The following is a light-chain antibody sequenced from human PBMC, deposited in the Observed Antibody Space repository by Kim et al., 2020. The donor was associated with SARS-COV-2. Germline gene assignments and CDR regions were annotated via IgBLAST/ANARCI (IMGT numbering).Light chain of an antibody. V-gene: IGKV3-20*01. Sequence: EIVLTQSPGTLSLSPGERATLSCRASQSVTSSYLALYQQKPGQAPRLLIYGVSKRATGVPNRFSGSGSGTDFTLTISRLEPEDFAVYFCQQYSNSPLTFGGGNKV. CDR1: QSVTSSY. CDR3: QQYSNSPLT. J-gene: IGKJ4*01. CDR2: GVS.